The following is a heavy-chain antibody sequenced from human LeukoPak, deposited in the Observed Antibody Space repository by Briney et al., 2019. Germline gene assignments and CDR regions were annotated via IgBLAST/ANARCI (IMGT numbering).Heavy chain of an antibody. CDR1: GFTFSSYA. Sequence: PGRSLRLSCAASGFTFSSYAMHWVRQAPGKGLEWVAVISYDGSNKYYADSVKGRFTISRDNSKNTLYLQMNSLRAEDTAVYYCARESVMVVAATWVSWFDPWGQGTLVTVSS. CDR3: ARESVMVVAATWVSWFDP. V-gene: IGHV3-30-3*01. D-gene: IGHD2-15*01. J-gene: IGHJ5*02. CDR2: ISYDGSNK.